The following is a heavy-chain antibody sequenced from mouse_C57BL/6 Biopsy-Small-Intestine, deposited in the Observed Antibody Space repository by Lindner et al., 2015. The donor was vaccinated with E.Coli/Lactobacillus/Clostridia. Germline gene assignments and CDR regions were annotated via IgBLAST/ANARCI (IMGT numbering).Heavy chain of an antibody. CDR1: GYSFTGYY. Sequence: VQLQESGPELVKPGASVKISCKASGYSFTGYYMNWVKQSPEKSLEWIGEINPSTGGTTYNQKFKAKATLTVDKSSSTAYMRLKSLTSEDSAVYYCARDYPWFAYWGQGTLVTVSA. CDR2: INPSTGGT. V-gene: IGHV1-42*01. CDR3: ARDYPWFAY. D-gene: IGHD2-4*01. J-gene: IGHJ3*01.